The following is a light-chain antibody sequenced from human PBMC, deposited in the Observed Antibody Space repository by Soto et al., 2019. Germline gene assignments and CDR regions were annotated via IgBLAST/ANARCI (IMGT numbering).Light chain of an antibody. Sequence: QSALTQPASVSGSPGQSITISCTGTSSDVGGYNSVSWYRQDPGKAPKLIIYDVTYRPSGVSNRFSGSKSGNTASLTISGLQSEDEADYHCSSFTSSITCVSGTGTKVTVL. CDR2: DVT. CDR1: SSDVGGYNS. CDR3: SSFTSSITCV. J-gene: IGLJ1*01. V-gene: IGLV2-14*01.